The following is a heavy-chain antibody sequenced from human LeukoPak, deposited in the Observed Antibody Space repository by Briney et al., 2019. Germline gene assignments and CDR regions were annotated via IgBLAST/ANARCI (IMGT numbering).Heavy chain of an antibody. CDR1: GFTFSSYG. J-gene: IGHJ5*02. CDR2: ISYDGSNK. Sequence: GGSLRLSCAASGFTFSSYGMQWVRQAPGKGLEWVAVISYDGSNKYYADSVKGRFTISRDNSKNTLYLQMNSLRAEDTAVYYCAKPALAAGTLNWFDPWGQGTLVTVSS. D-gene: IGHD6-13*01. CDR3: AKPALAAGTLNWFDP. V-gene: IGHV3-30*18.